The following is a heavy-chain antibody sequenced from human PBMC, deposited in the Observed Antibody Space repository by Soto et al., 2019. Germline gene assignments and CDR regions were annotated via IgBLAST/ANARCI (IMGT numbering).Heavy chain of an antibody. CDR2: INHSGST. CDR1: GGPFSGYF. D-gene: IGHD6-6*01. Sequence: SDTLSLTCAVYGGPFSGYFWSWILQAPGKGLEWIGEINHSGSTTYNPSLKSRVTISVDTYKNQFSLKLTSVTAADTAVYYCARGGTAARIFYYWGQGTVVTAP. J-gene: IGHJ4*02. V-gene: IGHV4-34*01. CDR3: ARGGTAARIFYY.